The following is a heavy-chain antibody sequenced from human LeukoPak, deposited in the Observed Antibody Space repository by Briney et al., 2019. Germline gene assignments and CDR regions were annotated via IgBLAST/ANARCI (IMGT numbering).Heavy chain of an antibody. Sequence: SETLSLTCTASGGSISSYYWSWIRQPPGKGLEWIGYIYYSGSTNYNPSLKSRVTISVDTSKNQFSLKLSSVTAADTAVYYCARELAAAGTSRFDPWGQGTLVTVSS. CDR3: ARELAAAGTSRFDP. CDR2: IYYSGST. V-gene: IGHV4-59*01. D-gene: IGHD6-13*01. CDR1: GGSISSYY. J-gene: IGHJ5*02.